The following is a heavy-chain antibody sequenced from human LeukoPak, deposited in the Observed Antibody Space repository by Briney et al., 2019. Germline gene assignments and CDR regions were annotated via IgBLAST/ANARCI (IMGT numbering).Heavy chain of an antibody. D-gene: IGHD1-7*01. V-gene: IGHV1-18*01. CDR1: GYTFTSYG. J-gene: IGHJ6*03. CDR3: ARAGTMLLYYYYYYMDV. Sequence: ASVKVSCKASGYTFTSYGISWVRQAPGQGLEWMGWISAYNGNTNYAQKLQGRVTMTTDTSTRRAYMELRSLRSDDTAVYYCARAGTMLLYYYYYYMDVWGKGTTVTVSS. CDR2: ISAYNGNT.